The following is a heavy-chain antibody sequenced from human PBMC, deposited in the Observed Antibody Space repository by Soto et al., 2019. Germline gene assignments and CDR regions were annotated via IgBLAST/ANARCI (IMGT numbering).Heavy chain of an antibody. CDR2: VYYTGST. Sequence: QVQLQESGPGLVKPSETLSLACSVSGNSISSYYWSWIRQPPGKGLEWIGYVYYTGSTNYNPSLKSRVSMSVDTSKNQFSLKLSSVTAADTAVYYCARDRPGSGEVAFDIWGQGTMVTVSS. J-gene: IGHJ3*02. V-gene: IGHV4-59*01. CDR1: GNSISSYY. D-gene: IGHD3-10*01. CDR3: ARDRPGSGEVAFDI.